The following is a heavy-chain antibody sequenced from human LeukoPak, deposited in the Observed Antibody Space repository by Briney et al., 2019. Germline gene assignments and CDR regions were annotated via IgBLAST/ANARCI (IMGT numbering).Heavy chain of an antibody. D-gene: IGHD1-1*01. V-gene: IGHV3-23*01. CDR3: AKASWVSNGDAVL. CDR2: LRGDGST. CDR1: GFTFSSYA. J-gene: IGHJ4*02. Sequence: PGGSLRLSCAASGFTFSSYAVSWVRQAPARGLEWVSSLRGDGSTFYADSVKGRFTLSRDESRNTVYFQLNSLRVEDTAVYYCAKASWVSNGDAVLWGQGTLVTVFS.